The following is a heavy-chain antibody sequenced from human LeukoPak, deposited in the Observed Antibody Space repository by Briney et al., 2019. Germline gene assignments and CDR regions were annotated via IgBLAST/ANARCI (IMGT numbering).Heavy chain of an antibody. V-gene: IGHV3-21*01. D-gene: IGHD3-3*02. CDR2: ISSSSSYI. CDR1: GFTFSSYS. Sequence: GGSLRLSCAASGFTFSSYSMNWVRQAPGKGLEWVSSISSSSSYIYYADSLKGRFTISRDNAKNSLYLQMNSLRAEDTAVYYCARQFWSGYGMDVWGQGTTVTVSS. CDR3: ARQFWSGYGMDV. J-gene: IGHJ6*02.